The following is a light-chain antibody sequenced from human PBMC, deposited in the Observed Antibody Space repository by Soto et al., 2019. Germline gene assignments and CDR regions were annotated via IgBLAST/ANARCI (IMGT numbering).Light chain of an antibody. CDR3: QQYYDYPRT. Sequence: AIRMTQSPSSLSASTGDSVTITCRASQAINNYLVWFQQKQGKAHKXLIYAASTLQTGVPSRFSGSGSGTDGIITINWLQSEDGETYDGQQYYDYPRTFGQGTKGDNK. V-gene: IGKV1-8*01. CDR1: QAINNY. J-gene: IGKJ1*01. CDR2: AAS.